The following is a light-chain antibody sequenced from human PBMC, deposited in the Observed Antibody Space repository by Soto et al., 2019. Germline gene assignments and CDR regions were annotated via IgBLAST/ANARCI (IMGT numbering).Light chain of an antibody. V-gene: IGKV1-5*01. CDR3: QQYNSYSAIT. CDR2: DAS. J-gene: IGKJ5*01. Sequence: DIQMTQSPSSLSASVGDRVTITCQASQDISNYLNWYQQKPGKAPKVLIYDASTLESGVPPRFSGSGSGTEFTLTISSLQPDDFATYYCQQYNSYSAITFGQGTRLEI. CDR1: QDISNY.